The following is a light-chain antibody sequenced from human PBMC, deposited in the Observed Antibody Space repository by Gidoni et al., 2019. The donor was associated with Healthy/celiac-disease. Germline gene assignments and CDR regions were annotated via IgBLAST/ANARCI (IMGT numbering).Light chain of an antibody. Sequence: DIGMTQSPDSLAVSLGERATINCKSSQCVVYSSNNQNYLSWYQQQPGQPPQLLIYWASTRESGVPDRFSGSGSGTDFTLTSSSLQAEDVAVYYCQQYYSTQYTFGQGTKLEIK. V-gene: IGKV4-1*01. CDR2: WAS. CDR1: QCVVYSSNNQNY. CDR3: QQYYSTQYT. J-gene: IGKJ2*01.